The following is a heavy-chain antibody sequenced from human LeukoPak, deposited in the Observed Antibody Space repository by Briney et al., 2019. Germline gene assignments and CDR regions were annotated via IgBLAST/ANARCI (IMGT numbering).Heavy chain of an antibody. D-gene: IGHD4-17*01. J-gene: IGHJ4*02. Sequence: PGGSLRLSCAASGFTFSSYAMSWVRQAPGKWLEWVSAISGSGGSTYYADSVKGRFTISRDNSNNTLYLQMNSLRAEDTAVYYCAKCNRRGATTGFDYWGQGTLVTVSS. CDR1: GFTFSSYA. CDR2: ISGSGGST. CDR3: AKCNRRGATTGFDY. V-gene: IGHV3-23*01.